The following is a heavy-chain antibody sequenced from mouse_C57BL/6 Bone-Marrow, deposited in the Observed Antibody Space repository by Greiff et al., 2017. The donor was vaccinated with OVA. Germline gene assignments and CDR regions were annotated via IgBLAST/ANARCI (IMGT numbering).Heavy chain of an antibody. CDR3: ARLYYDYSPWFAY. V-gene: IGHV5-12*01. CDR1: GFTFSDYY. D-gene: IGHD2-4*01. CDR2: ISNGGGST. J-gene: IGHJ3*01. Sequence: EVKLVESGGGLVQPGGSLKLSCAASGFTFSDYYMYWVRQTPEKRLEWVAYISNGGGSTYYPDTVKGRFTISRDNAKNTLYLQMSRLKSEDTAMYYCARLYYDYSPWFAYWGQGTLVTVSA.